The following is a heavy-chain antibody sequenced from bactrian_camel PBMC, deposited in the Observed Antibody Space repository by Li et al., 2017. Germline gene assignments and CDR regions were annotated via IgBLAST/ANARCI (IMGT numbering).Heavy chain of an antibody. J-gene: IGHJ4*01. CDR2: IDKDGRT. V-gene: IGHV3S42*01. CDR1: KYASNRDC. D-gene: IGHD3*01. Sequence: VQLVESGGSSVEAGGSLRLSCAVEKYASNRDCLGWFRQALGNEREGVAAIDKDGRTSYADSVTGRFTISKDNAKNTLVLQMNSLKPEDTAMYYCAGGPLCGVGMKAKFNYWGQGTQVTVS. CDR3: AGGPLCGVGMKAKFNY.